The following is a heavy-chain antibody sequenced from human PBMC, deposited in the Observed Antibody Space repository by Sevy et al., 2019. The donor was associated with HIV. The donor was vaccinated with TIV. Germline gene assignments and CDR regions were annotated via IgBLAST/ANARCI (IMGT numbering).Heavy chain of an antibody. CDR2: IIPIFGTA. V-gene: IGHV1-69*13. CDR3: ARGYCISTSCYLPRSYYYYYYGMDV. CDR1: GGTFSSYA. Sequence: ASVKVSCKASGGTFSSYAISWVRQAPGQGLEWMGGIIPIFGTANYARKFQGRVTITADESTSTAYMELSSLRSEDTAVYYCARGYCISTSCYLPRSYYYYYYGMDVWGQGTTVTVSS. J-gene: IGHJ6*02. D-gene: IGHD2-2*01.